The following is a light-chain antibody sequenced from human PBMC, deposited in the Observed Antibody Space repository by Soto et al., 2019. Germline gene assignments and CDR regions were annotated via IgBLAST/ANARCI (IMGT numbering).Light chain of an antibody. V-gene: IGLV1-47*01. J-gene: IGLJ1*01. CDR1: SSNIGSNY. Sequence: QSVLTQPPSASGTPGQRVTISCSGSSSNIGSNYVYWYQQLPGTAPKLLIYRNNQRPSGVPDRFSGSKSGTSASLAISGLRSEDEADYYCCSYAGSYRVFGTGTKVTVL. CDR3: CSYAGSYRV. CDR2: RNN.